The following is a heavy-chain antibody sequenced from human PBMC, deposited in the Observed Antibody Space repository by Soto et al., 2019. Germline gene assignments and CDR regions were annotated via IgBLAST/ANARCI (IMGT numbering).Heavy chain of an antibody. D-gene: IGHD3-10*01. V-gene: IGHV5-10-1*01. CDR1: GYSFTSYC. CDR2: IEPSHSYT. CDR3: ARQNYLWFGESPPPYYYGMDV. J-gene: IGHJ6*02. Sequence: GASLYISCQVSGYSFTSYCLRWVRQMPGKGLEWMGRIEPSHSYTNYSPAFQGHVTISADKSISTAYLQWSSLKASDTAMYYCARQNYLWFGESPPPYYYGMDVWGQGTTVTVSS.